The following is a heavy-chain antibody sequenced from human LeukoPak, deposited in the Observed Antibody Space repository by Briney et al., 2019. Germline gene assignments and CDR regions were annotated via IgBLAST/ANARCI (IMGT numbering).Heavy chain of an antibody. Sequence: PSETLSLTCAVYGGSFSGYYWSWIRQPPGKGLEWIGEINHSGSANYNPSLKRRVTISVDTSKNQFSLKLRSVTAADTAVYYCARGSITMVRGPRYNWFLPRGQGTLVTVSA. CDR1: GGSFSGYY. CDR2: INHSGSA. V-gene: IGHV4-34*01. D-gene: IGHD3-10*01. J-gene: IGHJ5*02. CDR3: ARGSITMVRGPRYNWFLP.